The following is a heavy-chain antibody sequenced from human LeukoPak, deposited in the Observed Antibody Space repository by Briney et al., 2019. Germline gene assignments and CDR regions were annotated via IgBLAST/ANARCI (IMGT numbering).Heavy chain of an antibody. D-gene: IGHD2-2*02. V-gene: IGHV4-4*07. Sequence: PSETLSLTCTVSGGSISSYYWSWIRQPPGKGLEWIGRIYTSGSTNYNPSLKSRVTMSVDTSKNQFSLKLSSVTAADTAVYYCARDNCSSTSCYTGNWFDPWGQGTLVTVSS. CDR3: ARDNCSSTSCYTGNWFDP. CDR2: IYTSGST. J-gene: IGHJ5*02. CDR1: GGSISSYY.